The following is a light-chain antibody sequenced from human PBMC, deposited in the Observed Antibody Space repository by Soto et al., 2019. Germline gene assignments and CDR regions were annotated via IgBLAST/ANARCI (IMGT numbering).Light chain of an antibody. Sequence: DIVMTQSPLSLPVTPGEPASISCRSSQSLLDSNGDNYLDWYLQKPGQSPQLLIYLSSYRASGVPDRFSGSGSGADFKLKISRVEAEDVGIYYCMQALQAPWTFGQGTKVDIK. J-gene: IGKJ1*01. CDR3: MQALQAPWT. V-gene: IGKV2-28*01. CDR2: LSS. CDR1: QSLLDSNGDNY.